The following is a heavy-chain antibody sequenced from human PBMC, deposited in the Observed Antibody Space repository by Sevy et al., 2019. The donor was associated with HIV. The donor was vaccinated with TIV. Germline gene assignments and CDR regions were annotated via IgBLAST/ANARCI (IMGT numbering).Heavy chain of an antibody. CDR3: AREDHRVGATPYNWFDP. CDR2: IWYDGSNK. Sequence: RGYLRLSCAASGFTFSSYGMHWVRQAPGKGLERVAVIWYDGSNKYYADSVKGRFTISRDNSKNTLYLQMNSLRAEDTAVYYCAREDHRVGATPYNWFDPWGQGTLVTVSS. D-gene: IGHD1-26*01. J-gene: IGHJ5*02. CDR1: GFTFSSYG. V-gene: IGHV3-33*04.